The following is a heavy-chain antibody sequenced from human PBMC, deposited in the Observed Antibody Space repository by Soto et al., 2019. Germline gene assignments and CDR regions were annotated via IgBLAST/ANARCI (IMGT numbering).Heavy chain of an antibody. CDR2: IYSSGTT. J-gene: IGHJ5*02. CDR3: VRDVGGSGWFAP. Sequence: QVQLQQSGPGLVKPSKTLSLTCTVSGISIDNYYCSWIRQSAGKGLEWIGRIYSSGTTNYNPSLKSRVTMSVDMSKSQFSLNVRSVTAADTAVYYCVRDVGGSGWFAPWGQGTLVTVSS. V-gene: IGHV4-4*07. CDR1: GISIDNYY.